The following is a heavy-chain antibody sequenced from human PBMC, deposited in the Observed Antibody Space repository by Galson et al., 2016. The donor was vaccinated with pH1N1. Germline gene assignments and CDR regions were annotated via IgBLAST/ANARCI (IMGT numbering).Heavy chain of an antibody. Sequence: SVKVSCKASGYTFSGSYIHWVRQAPGQGLEWMGWINPKSGATNDAQKFRGRFTMTRDTSINTVYMDFTSLTSDDTAFYFCAREGSGYDFWFDPWGQGTLVTVSS. CDR2: INPKSGAT. CDR1: GYTFSGSY. D-gene: IGHD5-12*01. CDR3: AREGSGYDFWFDP. V-gene: IGHV1-2*02. J-gene: IGHJ5*02.